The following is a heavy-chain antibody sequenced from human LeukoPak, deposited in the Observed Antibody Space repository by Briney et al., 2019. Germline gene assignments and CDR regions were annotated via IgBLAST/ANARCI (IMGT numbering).Heavy chain of an antibody. J-gene: IGHJ5*02. Sequence: SETLSLTCTVSGYSISSGYYWGWIRQPPGKGLEWIGSIYHSGSTYYNPSLKSRVTISVDTSKNQFSLKLSSVTAADTAVYYWARVYSSSWHWSEPWGQGTLVTVSS. V-gene: IGHV4-38-2*02. CDR3: ARVYSSSWHWSEP. D-gene: IGHD6-13*01. CDR2: IYHSGST. CDR1: GYSISSGYY.